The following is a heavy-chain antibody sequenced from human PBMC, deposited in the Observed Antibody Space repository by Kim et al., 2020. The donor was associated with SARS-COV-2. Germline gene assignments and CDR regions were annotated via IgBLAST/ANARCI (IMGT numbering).Heavy chain of an antibody. CDR3: ARDSGPIVVVVAAADY. CDR1: GFTFSSYA. Sequence: GGSLRLSCAASGFTFSSYAMHWVRQAPGKGLEWVAVISYDGSNKYYADSVKGRFTISRDNSKNTLYLQMNSLRAEDTAVYYCARDSGPIVVVVAAADYWGQGTLVTVSS. V-gene: IGHV3-30*04. J-gene: IGHJ4*02. CDR2: ISYDGSNK. D-gene: IGHD2-15*01.